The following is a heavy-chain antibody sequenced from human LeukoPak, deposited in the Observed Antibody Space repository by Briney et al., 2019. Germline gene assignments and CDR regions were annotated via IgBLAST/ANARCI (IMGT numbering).Heavy chain of an antibody. Sequence: GGSLRLSCAASGFTFDDYTMHWVRQAPGKGLEWVSLISWDGGSTYYADSVKGRFTISRDNSKNSLYLQMNSLRTEDTALCYCAKELRFGEFLLRNWGQGTLVTVSS. CDR2: ISWDGGST. CDR3: AKELRFGEFLLRN. CDR1: GFTFDDYT. D-gene: IGHD3-10*01. V-gene: IGHV3-43*01. J-gene: IGHJ4*02.